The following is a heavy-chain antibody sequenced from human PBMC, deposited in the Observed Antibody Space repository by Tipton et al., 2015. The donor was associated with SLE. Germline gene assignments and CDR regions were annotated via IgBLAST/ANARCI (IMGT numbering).Heavy chain of an antibody. D-gene: IGHD6-13*01. CDR2: IYVSGST. V-gene: IGHV4-61*02. Sequence: TLSLTCTVSGGSISSGSDYWSWIRQPAGKGLEWIGRIYVSGSTNYNPSLKSRVTISVDTSKNQFSLKLSSVTAADTAVYYCARREQQLVLYYYYGMDVWGQGTTVTVSS. CDR1: GGSISSGSDY. J-gene: IGHJ6*02. CDR3: ARREQQLVLYYYYGMDV.